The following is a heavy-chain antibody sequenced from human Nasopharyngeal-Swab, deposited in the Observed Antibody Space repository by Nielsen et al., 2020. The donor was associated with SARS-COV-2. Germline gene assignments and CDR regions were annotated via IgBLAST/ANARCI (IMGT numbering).Heavy chain of an antibody. CDR1: GGFISAYY. CDR2: NYNSGST. Sequence: SETLSLTCTVSGGFISAYYWTWIRQSPGEGLEWIGSNYNSGSTSYSSSLKTRVPISVDTSKSQFSLKLSSVTAADTAMYYCARALPGLMAFGIWGQGKMVTLSS. V-gene: IGHV4-59*01. CDR3: ARALPGLMAFGI. J-gene: IGHJ3*02.